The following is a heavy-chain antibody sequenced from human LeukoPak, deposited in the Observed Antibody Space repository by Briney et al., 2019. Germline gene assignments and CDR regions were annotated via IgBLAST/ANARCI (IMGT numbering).Heavy chain of an antibody. CDR2: IDPDGSHQ. CDR1: GFTFSSNA. J-gene: IGHJ4*02. Sequence: GGSLRLSCAASGFTFSSNAMGWVRQAPGKGLEWVANIDPDGSHQYYVDSVKGRFTISKDNAKNSLYLQMNSLRAEDTAVYYCARDGGRREDYWGQGALVTVSS. D-gene: IGHD2-15*01. V-gene: IGHV3-7*01. CDR3: ARDGGRREDY.